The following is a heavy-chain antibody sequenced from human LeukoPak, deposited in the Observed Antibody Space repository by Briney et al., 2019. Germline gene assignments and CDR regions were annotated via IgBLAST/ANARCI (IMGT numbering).Heavy chain of an antibody. CDR3: ARANFLYCSSSTCLFDY. D-gene: IGHD2-2*01. CDR2: INPNDGDT. Sequence: ASVKVSCKASGYTFTYYYMHWVRQAPGQGIEGMGWINPNDGDTNDAQKFQGRVTMTRDTSITTAHMEVSRLRSDDTAVYYCARANFLYCSSSTCLFDYWGQGTLVTVSS. J-gene: IGHJ4*02. CDR1: GYTFTYYY. V-gene: IGHV1-2*02.